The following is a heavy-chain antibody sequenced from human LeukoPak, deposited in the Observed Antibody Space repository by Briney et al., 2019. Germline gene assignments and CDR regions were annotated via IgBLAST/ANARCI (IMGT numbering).Heavy chain of an antibody. J-gene: IGHJ3*02. D-gene: IGHD3-10*01. CDR3: ARGYYAFDI. CDR1: GGAFSGYY. V-gene: IGHV4-34*01. Sequence: SETLSLTCAVYGGAFSGYYWSWIRQHPGKGLEWIGEINHSGSTNYNPSLKSRVTISVDTSKNQFSLKLSSVTAADTAVYYCARGYYAFDIWGQGTMVTVSS. CDR2: INHSGST.